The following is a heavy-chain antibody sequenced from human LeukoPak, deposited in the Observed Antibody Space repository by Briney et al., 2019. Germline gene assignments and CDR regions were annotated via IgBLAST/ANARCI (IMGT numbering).Heavy chain of an antibody. CDR3: VRSAFHAGSGNYYDY. CDR2: IWYDGSNK. V-gene: IGHV3-33*01. J-gene: IGHJ4*02. Sequence: GGSLRLSCAASGFTFSSYGMHWVRQAPGKGLEWVAVIWYDGSNKYYADSVKGRFTISRDNSKNTLYLQMNSLRAEDTAVYYCVRSAFHAGSGNYYDYWGQGTLVTVSS. CDR1: GFTFSSYG. D-gene: IGHD3-22*01.